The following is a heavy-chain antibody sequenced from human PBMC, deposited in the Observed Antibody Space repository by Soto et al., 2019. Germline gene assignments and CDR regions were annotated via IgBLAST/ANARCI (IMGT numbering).Heavy chain of an antibody. CDR1: GFTFNTYD. J-gene: IGHJ4*02. D-gene: IGHD3-22*01. CDR3: TRGLAGGYRGSIGYRPTLFDY. Sequence: PGGSLRLSCAASGFTFNTYDIHWVRQAPGKGLEWVAVISYDATNKYYADSVKGRFTISRDNSKNTLSLQMNSLRADDTAVYYCTRGLAGGYRGSIGYRPTLFDYWGQGTLVTVSS. CDR2: ISYDATNK. V-gene: IGHV3-30-3*01.